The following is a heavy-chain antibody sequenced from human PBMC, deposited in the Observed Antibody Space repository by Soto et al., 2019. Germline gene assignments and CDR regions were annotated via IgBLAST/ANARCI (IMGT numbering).Heavy chain of an antibody. V-gene: IGHV1-69*01. J-gene: IGHJ4*02. CDR3: ARGVREMATISTFDY. CDR1: GGTFNNYA. CDR2: IIRIFDTP. D-gene: IGHD1-26*01. Sequence: HVQLVQSGAEVKKPGSSVKVSCKASGGTFNNYAFSWVRQAPGQGLEWMGGIIRIFDTPSYAHKFQGRVTIIADESTSTVYMEVNSLTSEDTAVYYCARGVREMATISTFDYWGQRTQGTVSS.